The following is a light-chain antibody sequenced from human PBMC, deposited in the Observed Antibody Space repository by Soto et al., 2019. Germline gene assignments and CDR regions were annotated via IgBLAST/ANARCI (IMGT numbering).Light chain of an antibody. V-gene: IGLV2-11*01. CDR2: DVS. Sequence: QSVLTQPRSVSGSPGQSVTISCTGTSSDVGGYYYVSWYQQHPGKAPKLMIYDVSKRPSGVPDRFSGSKSGNTASLTISGLQAEDEADYYCCSYAGSYTFGVVFGGGTKVTVL. CDR3: CSYAGSYTFGVV. J-gene: IGLJ2*01. CDR1: SSDVGGYYY.